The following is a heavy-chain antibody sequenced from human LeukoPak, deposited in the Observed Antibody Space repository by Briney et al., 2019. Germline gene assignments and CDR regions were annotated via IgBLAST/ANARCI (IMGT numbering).Heavy chain of an antibody. CDR2: MNPADSDT. V-gene: IGHV5-51*01. CDR1: GYSFTSYW. Sequence: HGESLKISCKASGYSFTSYWIGWVRQMPGTGLEWVGTMNPADSDTRYSPSFQGQVTISGDKSISTAYLQWSSLKASDTAMYYCTIKDVSGSYYNVWGQGTLVTVSS. CDR3: TIKDVSGSYYNV. D-gene: IGHD3-10*01. J-gene: IGHJ4*02.